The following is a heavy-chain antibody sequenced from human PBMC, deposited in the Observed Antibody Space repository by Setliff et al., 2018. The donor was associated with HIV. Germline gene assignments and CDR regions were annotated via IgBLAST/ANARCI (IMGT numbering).Heavy chain of an antibody. V-gene: IGHV1-18*01. Sequence: ASVKVSCKASGYTFTKYGLSWVRQAPGQGLEWMGWINTHNGNTNSAQKFQGRVTMTTDTSTSTAYMELRNLRSDDTAVYFCARLGHYDSSGYYSALYFDSWGQGTLVTVSS. CDR3: ARLGHYDSSGYYSALYFDS. D-gene: IGHD3-22*01. CDR2: INTHNGNT. J-gene: IGHJ4*02. CDR1: GYTFTKYG.